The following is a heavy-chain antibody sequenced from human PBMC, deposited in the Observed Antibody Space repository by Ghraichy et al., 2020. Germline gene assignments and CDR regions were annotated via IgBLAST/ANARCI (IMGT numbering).Heavy chain of an antibody. J-gene: IGHJ6*02. Sequence: GGSLRLSCAASGFTFSRYWMSWVRQAPGKGLVWVSRINSDGSSTNYADSVKGRFTISRDNAKNTLYLQMNSLRAEDTAVYYCARGRFGAYGMDVWGQGTTVTVSS. V-gene: IGHV3-74*01. CDR1: GFTFSRYW. CDR2: INSDGSST. CDR3: ARGRFGAYGMDV. D-gene: IGHD3-10*01.